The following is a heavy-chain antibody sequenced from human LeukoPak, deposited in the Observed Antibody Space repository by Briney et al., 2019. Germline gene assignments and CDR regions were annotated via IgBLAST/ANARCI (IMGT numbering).Heavy chain of an antibody. V-gene: IGHV1-2*02. Sequence: ASEKVSCKASGYTFTDYYIHWVRQPPGQGLEWMGCINPNGGGTKYAQKFQGRVTMTRDTSISTAYMELSGLRSDDTAVYVCFLVDTVGQDWLDPWGQGTPVAVSS. D-gene: IGHD5-12*01. CDR1: GYTFTDYY. CDR2: INPNGGGT. J-gene: IGHJ5*02. CDR3: FLVDTVGQDWLDP.